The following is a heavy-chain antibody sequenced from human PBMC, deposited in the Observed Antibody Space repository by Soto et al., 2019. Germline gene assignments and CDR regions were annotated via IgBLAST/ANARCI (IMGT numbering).Heavy chain of an antibody. CDR3: AAELGFGKLSVV. J-gene: IGHJ6*02. CDR2: IIPLFVTT. CDR1: GDTFKNCV. V-gene: IGHV1-69*01. D-gene: IGHD3-10*01. Sequence: QVQVVQSGVEVRRTVSSVKVSCKASGDTFKNCVISWVRQAPGQGLEWMGGIIPLFVTTDFAQRFQGRLTITTDESTTTAYMELSRLRSEDTATYYCAAELGFGKLSVVWGQGTTVIVSS.